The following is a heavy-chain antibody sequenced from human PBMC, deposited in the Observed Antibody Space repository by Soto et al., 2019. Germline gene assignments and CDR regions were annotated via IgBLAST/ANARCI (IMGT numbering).Heavy chain of an antibody. J-gene: IGHJ4*02. V-gene: IGHV3-66*01. CDR1: GLTVSSNY. D-gene: IGHD3-10*01. CDR2: IYSGGST. Sequence: EVQLVESGGGLVQPGGSLRLSCAVSGLTVSSNYMSWVRQAPGKGLEWVSVIYSGGSTNNADSVKGRFTISRDNSKNTLYLQMTSLRAEDTAVYYCARDFYYYGSGTTGGYFDYWGQGTLVTVSS. CDR3: ARDFYYYGSGTTGGYFDY.